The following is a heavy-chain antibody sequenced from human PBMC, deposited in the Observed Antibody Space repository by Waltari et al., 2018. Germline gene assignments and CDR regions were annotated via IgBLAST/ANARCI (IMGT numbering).Heavy chain of an antibody. CDR3: ASDVHSGRYGWFDP. D-gene: IGHD1-26*01. Sequence: EVQLVESGGDLVQPGGSLRLSCAASGFTFSTFWVHWVRQVPGKGLVWVSRIKSDVSATSYADSVKGRFTISRDNAKNTVYLQMNSLRAEDTAVYHCASDVHSGRYGWFDPWGQGTLVTVSS. V-gene: IGHV3-74*01. CDR1: GFTFSTFW. J-gene: IGHJ5*02. CDR2: IKSDVSAT.